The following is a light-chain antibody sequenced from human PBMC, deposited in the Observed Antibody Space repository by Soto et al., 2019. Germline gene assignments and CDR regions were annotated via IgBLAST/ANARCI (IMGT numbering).Light chain of an antibody. CDR2: EVT. CDR3: TSYTTSSTWV. J-gene: IGLJ3*02. Sequence: QSVLTQPPSASGTPGQRVTISCSGTSSDVGFYNYVSWFQQYPGKAPKLMIFEVTNRPSGVSDRFSGSKSDNTASLTISGLQADDEADYFCTSYTTSSTWVFGGGTKLTVL. V-gene: IGLV2-14*01. CDR1: SSDVGFYNY.